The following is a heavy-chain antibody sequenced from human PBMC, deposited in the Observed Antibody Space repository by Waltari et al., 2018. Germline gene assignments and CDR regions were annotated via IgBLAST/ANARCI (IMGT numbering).Heavy chain of an antibody. CDR2: IIPILGIA. CDR1: GGTFSSYA. J-gene: IGHJ6*02. D-gene: IGHD3-10*02. Sequence: QVQLVQSGAEVKKPGSSVKVSCKASGGTFSSYAISWVRQAPGQGLEWMGRIIPILGIANYAQKFQGRGTSTADKATSTAYIELSSLRSGDTAVYYCARLIVRDGPSHYYYGMDVWGQGTTVTVSS. CDR3: ARLIVRDGPSHYYYGMDV. V-gene: IGHV1-69*04.